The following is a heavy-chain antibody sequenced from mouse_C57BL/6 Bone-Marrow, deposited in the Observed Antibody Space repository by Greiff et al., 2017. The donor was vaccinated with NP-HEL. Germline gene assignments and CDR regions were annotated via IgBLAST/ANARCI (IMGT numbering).Heavy chain of an antibody. Sequence: EVQRVESGGGLVKPGGSLKLSCAASGFTFSDYGMHWVRQAPEKGLEWVAYISSGSSTIYYADTVKGRFTISRDNAKNTLFLQMTSLRSEDTAMYYCAINYYGSSYWYFDVWGTGTTVTVSS. V-gene: IGHV5-17*01. D-gene: IGHD1-1*01. CDR2: ISSGSSTI. J-gene: IGHJ1*03. CDR3: AINYYGSSYWYFDV. CDR1: GFTFSDYG.